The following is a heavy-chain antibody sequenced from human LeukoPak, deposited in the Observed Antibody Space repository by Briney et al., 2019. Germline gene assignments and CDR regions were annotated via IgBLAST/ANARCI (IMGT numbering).Heavy chain of an antibody. J-gene: IGHJ4*02. V-gene: IGHV1-18*01. CDR3: ARVGDQLLSAPYYFDY. CDR1: GYTFTSYG. Sequence: ASVNVSCKASGYTFTSYGISWVRQAPGQGLEWMGWISAYNGNTNYAQKLQGRVTMTTDTSTSTAYKELRSLRSDDTAVYYCARVGDQLLSAPYYFDYWGQGTLVTVSS. D-gene: IGHD3-10*01. CDR2: ISAYNGNT.